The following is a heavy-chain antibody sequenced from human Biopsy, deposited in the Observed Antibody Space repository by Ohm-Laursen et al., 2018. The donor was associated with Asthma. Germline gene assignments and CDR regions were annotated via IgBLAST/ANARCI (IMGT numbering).Heavy chain of an antibody. D-gene: IGHD4-17*01. CDR3: ARVVSYGDIYFGIDV. CDR2: VFWSGST. V-gene: IGHV4-30-4*01. CDR1: GGYTGSSDHH. Sequence: TLSLTCSVSGGYTGSSDHHCAWLRQAPGKGLEWIGFVFWSGSTHYSRSLVRRVSISIDTATNEFSMKLWSVTPADTAVYFCARVVSYGDIYFGIDVWGPGNTV. J-gene: IGHJ6*02.